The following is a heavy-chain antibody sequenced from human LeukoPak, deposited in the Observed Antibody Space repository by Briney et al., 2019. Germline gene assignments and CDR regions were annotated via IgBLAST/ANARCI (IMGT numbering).Heavy chain of an antibody. Sequence: PSETLSLTCTVSGDSISSNYWSWIRQPPGKGLEWIGEINHSGSTNYNPSLKSRVTISVDTSKNQFSLKLISVTAADTAVYYCARGPPYIVVVTAIGFFDYWGQGTLVTVSS. D-gene: IGHD2-21*02. V-gene: IGHV4-34*01. CDR2: INHSGST. CDR3: ARGPPYIVVVTAIGFFDY. J-gene: IGHJ4*02. CDR1: GDSISSNY.